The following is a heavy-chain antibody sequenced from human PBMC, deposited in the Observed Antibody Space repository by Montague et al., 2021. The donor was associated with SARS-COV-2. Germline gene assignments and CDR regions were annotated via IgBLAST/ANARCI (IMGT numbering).Heavy chain of an antibody. D-gene: IGHD3-10*01. Sequence: SETLSLTCTVSGGSVNSSPYYWGWIRQPPGRGLEWVGSISYSGRTYFSPSLKSRLTISVDSSENQFSLRLGSVTAADTAVYYCASSYYYGSGTYVYNYYMDVWGKGTTVTVSS. J-gene: IGHJ6*03. CDR3: ASSYYYGSGTYVYNYYMDV. CDR2: ISYSGRT. V-gene: IGHV4-39*01. CDR1: GGSVNSSPYY.